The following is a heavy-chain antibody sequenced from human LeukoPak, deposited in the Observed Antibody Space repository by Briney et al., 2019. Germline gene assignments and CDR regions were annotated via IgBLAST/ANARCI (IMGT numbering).Heavy chain of an antibody. D-gene: IGHD2-21*01. Sequence: GGSLRLSCAASGFTFSSYWMHWVRQAPGKGLVWVSRINSDGSSTSYADSVKGRFTISRDNAKNTLYLQMNSLRAEDTAVYYFASAYGVRGQDWFDPWGQGTLVTVSS. V-gene: IGHV3-74*01. J-gene: IGHJ5*02. CDR1: GFTFSSYW. CDR3: ASAYGVRGQDWFDP. CDR2: INSDGSST.